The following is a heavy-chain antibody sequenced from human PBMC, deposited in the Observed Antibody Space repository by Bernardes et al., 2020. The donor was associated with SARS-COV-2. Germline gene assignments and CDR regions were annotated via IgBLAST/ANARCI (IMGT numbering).Heavy chain of an antibody. CDR3: AKDKSSGWYVDY. J-gene: IGHJ4*02. CDR1: GFTFSSYA. D-gene: IGHD6-19*01. CDR2: ISGSGGST. Sequence: GGSLRLSCAASGFTFSSYAMSWVRQAPGKGLEWVSAISGSGGSTYYADSVKGRFTISRDNSKNTLYLQMNSLSAEDTAVYYCAKDKSSGWYVDYWGQGTLVTVSS. V-gene: IGHV3-23*01.